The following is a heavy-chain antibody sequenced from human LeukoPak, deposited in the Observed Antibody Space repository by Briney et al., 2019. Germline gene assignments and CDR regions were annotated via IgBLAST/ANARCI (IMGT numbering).Heavy chain of an antibody. CDR1: GGSISSYY. Sequence: SETLSLTCTVSGGSISSYYWSWIRQPPGKGLEWIGHIYTSGSTNYNPSLKSRVTMSVDTSKNQFSLNLSSVTAADTAVYYCARGGVDWTFDYWGQGTLVTVSS. D-gene: IGHD3-9*01. CDR2: IYTSGST. CDR3: ARGGVDWTFDY. J-gene: IGHJ4*02. V-gene: IGHV4-4*07.